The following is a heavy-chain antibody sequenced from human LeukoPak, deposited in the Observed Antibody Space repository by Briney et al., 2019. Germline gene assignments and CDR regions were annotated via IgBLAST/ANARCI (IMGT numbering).Heavy chain of an antibody. V-gene: IGHV6-1*01. J-gene: IGHJ4*02. CDR2: TYYRSKWYN. CDR3: ARKSRPYSQSLWFGESKAPIFDY. D-gene: IGHD3-10*01. Sequence: SQTLSLTCAISGDSVSSNSAAWNWIRQSPSRGLEWLGRTYYRSKWYNEYAASVKSRITINSDTSKNQFALQLKYVTPEDTAVYYCARKSRPYSQSLWFGESKAPIFDYWGQGTLVTVSS. CDR1: GDSVSSNSAA.